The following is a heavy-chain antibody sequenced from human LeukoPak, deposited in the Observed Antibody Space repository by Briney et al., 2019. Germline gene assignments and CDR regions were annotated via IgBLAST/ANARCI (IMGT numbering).Heavy chain of an antibody. Sequence: PSETLSLTCTVSGGSISSSSYYWGWIRQPPGKGLEWIGSIYYSGSTYYNPSLKSRVTISVDTSKNQFSLKLSSVTAADTAVYYCARVTQYYNILTGYYFDIWGQGTMVTVSS. CDR3: ARVTQYYNILTGYYFDI. D-gene: IGHD3-9*01. CDR1: GGSISSSSYY. J-gene: IGHJ3*02. CDR2: IYYSGST. V-gene: IGHV4-39*07.